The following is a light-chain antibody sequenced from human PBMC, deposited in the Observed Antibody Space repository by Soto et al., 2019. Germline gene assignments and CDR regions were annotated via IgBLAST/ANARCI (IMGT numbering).Light chain of an antibody. V-gene: IGKV3-20*01. CDR2: GAS. CDR3: QQYISSPLT. CDR1: QSVSNK. J-gene: IGKJ1*01. Sequence: EIVMTQSPATLSVSPGERATLSCRASQSVSNKLAWYQHKPGQAPRVLIYGASNRATGIPDRFSASGSGTDFTLTISRLEPEDFAVYYCQQYISSPLTFGQGTKVDIK.